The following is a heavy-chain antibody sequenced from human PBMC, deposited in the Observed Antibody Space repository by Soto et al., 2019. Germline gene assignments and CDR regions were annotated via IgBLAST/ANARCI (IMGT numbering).Heavy chain of an antibody. CDR3: ARDRLRGYDSSGFSS. Sequence: XVRGDWPGAGNDFSFYVMRWVRHAPGQGLEWMGWINPSDGNRNFAQKFEDRVTMTTATSTNTVFLELRSLKSDDTAIYYCARDRLRGYDSSGFSSWGQGTMVTVSS. J-gene: IGHJ5*02. CDR1: GNDFSFYV. D-gene: IGHD3-22*01. CDR2: INPSDGNR. V-gene: IGHV1-18*01.